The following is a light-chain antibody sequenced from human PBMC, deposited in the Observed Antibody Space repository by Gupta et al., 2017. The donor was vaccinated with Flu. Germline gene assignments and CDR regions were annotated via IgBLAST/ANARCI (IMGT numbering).Light chain of an antibody. J-gene: IGKJ1*01. CDR2: AAT. CDR1: RSVSSY. V-gene: IGKV1-39*01. Sequence: DIQMTQSPSSLSESVGDRVNITCRAGRSVSSYLDWYQQKPGKGPELLIHAATTLQSGVPSRFSGSGSGTDFTLTINGLQPEDSATYYCQQGYSARSFGHGTKVEI. CDR3: QQGYSARS.